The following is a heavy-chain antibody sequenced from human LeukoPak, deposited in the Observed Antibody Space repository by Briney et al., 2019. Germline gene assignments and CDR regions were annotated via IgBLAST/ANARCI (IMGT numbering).Heavy chain of an antibody. CDR2: IRYDGNNK. CDR3: ARDLHYYVAMDV. J-gene: IGHJ6*02. D-gene: IGHD3-10*02. CDR1: GFTFNTYG. Sequence: GKSLRLSCAASGFTFNTYGMHWVRQAPGKGLEWVAVIRYDGNNKFYADSVKGRFTISRDNSKNTLFLQLHNLRVEDTALYYCARDLHYYVAMDVWGQGTTVTVSS. V-gene: IGHV3-33*01.